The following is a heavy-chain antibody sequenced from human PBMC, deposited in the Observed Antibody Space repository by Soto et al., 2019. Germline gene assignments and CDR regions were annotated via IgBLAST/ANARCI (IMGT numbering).Heavy chain of an antibody. D-gene: IGHD4-17*01. Sequence: HGGSMRLSCAASGLIFKNYAMSWVRQATGKGMEWVSSMSGSGGRTSYTDSVKGRFTISRDTSKNTLYLQMNRRRREDPALYFCAKFENYGGTVDFWGQGTLVTVSS. J-gene: IGHJ4*02. CDR1: GLIFKNYA. CDR2: MSGSGGRT. CDR3: AKFENYGGTVDF. V-gene: IGHV3-23*01.